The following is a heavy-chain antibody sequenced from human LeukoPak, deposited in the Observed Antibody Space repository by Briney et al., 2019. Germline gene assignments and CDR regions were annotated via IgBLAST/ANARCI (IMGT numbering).Heavy chain of an antibody. Sequence: PAEPLSLPCSVSVDPIYTYYWLGTPDPRERAVQDIGYISFCGSANYSESTKYNPSLKSRVTISADTSKNQSSLSLSSVTAADTAIYCCARGGGGYLGSNNWFDRWGEGTLVTVS. CDR3: ARGGGGYLGSNNWFDR. CDR2: ISFCGSANYSEST. CDR1: VDPIYTYY. V-gene: IGHV4-59*01. D-gene: IGHD3-16*01. J-gene: IGHJ5*02.